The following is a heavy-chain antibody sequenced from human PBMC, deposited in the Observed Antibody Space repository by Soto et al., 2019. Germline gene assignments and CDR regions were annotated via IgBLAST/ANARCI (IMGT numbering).Heavy chain of an antibody. CDR2: INTNGVNT. CDR3: ARGRVEDSSGWATYFAY. V-gene: IGHV3-64*01. CDR1: GFTFSGYS. J-gene: IGHJ4*02. Sequence: EVQLVESGGGLVQPGGSLRLSCAASGFTFSGYSMFWVRQAPGKGLEYVSAINTNGVNTFYAKSVKGRFTISRDNSQNTLYLQMGSLRAEDMAVYYCARGRVEDSSGWATYFAYCGQGTLVTVSS. D-gene: IGHD6-19*01.